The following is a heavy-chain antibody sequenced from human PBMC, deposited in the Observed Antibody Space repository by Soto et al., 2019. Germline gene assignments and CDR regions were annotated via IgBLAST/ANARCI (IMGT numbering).Heavy chain of an antibody. CDR1: GFTFDDYA. J-gene: IGHJ4*02. Sequence: GGSLRLSCAASGFTFDDYAMHWVRQAPGKGLEWVSGISWNSGSIGYADSVKGRFTISRDNAKNSLYLQMNSLRAEDTALYYCAKSYMITFGGVIDLFDYWGQGTLVTVSS. D-gene: IGHD3-16*02. CDR3: AKSYMITFGGVIDLFDY. V-gene: IGHV3-9*01. CDR2: ISWNSGSI.